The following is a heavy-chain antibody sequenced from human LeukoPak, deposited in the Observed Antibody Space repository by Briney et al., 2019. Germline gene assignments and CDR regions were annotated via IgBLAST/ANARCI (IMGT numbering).Heavy chain of an antibody. V-gene: IGHV3-23*01. CDR1: GITLSNYG. Sequence: GGSLRLSCAVSGITLSNYGMSWVRQAPGKGLEWVAGMSASGASTNYADSVKGRFTISRDNAKNTLYLQMNSLRAEDTAVYYCAKDVDPFGSGSYVEGFDYWGQGTLVTVSS. D-gene: IGHD3-10*01. CDR2: MSASGAST. J-gene: IGHJ4*02. CDR3: AKDVDPFGSGSYVEGFDY.